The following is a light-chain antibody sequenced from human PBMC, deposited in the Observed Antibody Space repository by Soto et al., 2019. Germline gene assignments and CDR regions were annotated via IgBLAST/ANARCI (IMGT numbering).Light chain of an antibody. V-gene: IGLV2-14*01. CDR3: SSYTSSSTL. Sequence: SALTQPASVSGSPGQSITISCTGTSSDVGAYKYVSWYQQHPGKAPKLMIYDVSYRPSGVSNRFSGSKSGNTASLTISGLQAEDEADYYCSSYTSSSTLFGTGTKLTVL. J-gene: IGLJ1*01. CDR2: DVS. CDR1: SSDVGAYKY.